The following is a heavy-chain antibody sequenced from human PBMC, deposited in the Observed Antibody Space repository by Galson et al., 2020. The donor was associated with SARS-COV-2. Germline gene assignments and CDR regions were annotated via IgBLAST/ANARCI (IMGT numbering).Heavy chain of an antibody. CDR1: GFTFSSHA. D-gene: IGHD6-19*01. CDR2: IFFGGSDK. V-gene: IGHV3-33*01. Sequence: GSLRLSCAASGFTFSSHAMHWVRQAPGKGLEWVAQIFFGGSDKYYGDSVKGRFTISRDSSKNTVYLQMNNLRADDTAVYYCARDGQTSSGWAFDYWGQGTLVTVSS. J-gene: IGHJ4*02. CDR3: ARDGQTSSGWAFDY.